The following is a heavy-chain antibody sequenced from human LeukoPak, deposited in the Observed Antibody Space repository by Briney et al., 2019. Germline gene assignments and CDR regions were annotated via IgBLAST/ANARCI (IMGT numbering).Heavy chain of an antibody. D-gene: IGHD3-22*01. J-gene: IGHJ4*02. CDR2: INSDGSTT. CDR1: GFTFSSYW. CDR3: AKGSYYDSSGSFYFDY. V-gene: IGHV3-74*01. Sequence: PGGSLRLSCAASGFTFSSYWMHWVRQAPGKGLVWVSRINSDGSTTNYADSVKGRFTISRDNSKNTLYVQVNSLGTEDTAAYYCAKGSYYDSSGSFYFDYWGQGTLVTVSS.